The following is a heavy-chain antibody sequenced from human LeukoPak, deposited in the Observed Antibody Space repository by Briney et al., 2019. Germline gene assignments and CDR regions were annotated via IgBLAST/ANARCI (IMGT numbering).Heavy chain of an antibody. CDR3: ARSRGDGDYLFNAFDI. CDR2: LSTSSSYI. J-gene: IGHJ3*02. CDR1: GFSFSSYN. D-gene: IGHD4-17*01. V-gene: IGHV3-21*01. Sequence: PGGSLRLSCAASGFSFSSYNLNWVRQAPGKGLEWVSSLSTSSSYIYYADSVKGRFTVSRDNARNSLELQMNSLRAEDTAVYYCARSRGDGDYLFNAFDIWGQGTMVTVSS.